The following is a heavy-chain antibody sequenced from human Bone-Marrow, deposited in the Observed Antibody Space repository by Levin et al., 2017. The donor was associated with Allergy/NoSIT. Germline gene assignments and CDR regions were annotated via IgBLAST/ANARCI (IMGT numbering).Heavy chain of an antibody. J-gene: IGHJ3*02. CDR2: INHSGIT. CDR1: GGSFSGYY. D-gene: IGHD1-26*01. Sequence: SETLSLTCTVYGGSFSGYYLNWIRQPPGKGLEWIGEINHSGITNYNPSLSTRVTISQDTSNKQISLRLTSVTAADTAVYYCSRGRSSYYPNDAFDIWGRGTLVTVSS. CDR3: SRGRSSYYPNDAFDI. V-gene: IGHV4-34*01.